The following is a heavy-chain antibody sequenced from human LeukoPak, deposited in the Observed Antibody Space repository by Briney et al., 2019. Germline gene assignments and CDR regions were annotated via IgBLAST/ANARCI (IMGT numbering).Heavy chain of an antibody. Sequence: PGGSLKLSCAPSGFPFSSYALSWVRQAPGKGLNWVSAISGSGGSTYYADSVKGRFTISRDNSKNTLYLQMNSLRAEDAAVYYCARSIAAAGFYYYYYGMDVWGQGTTVTVSS. CDR3: ARSIAAAGFYYYYYGMDV. CDR1: GFPFSSYA. J-gene: IGHJ6*02. D-gene: IGHD6-13*01. V-gene: IGHV3-23*01. CDR2: ISGSGGST.